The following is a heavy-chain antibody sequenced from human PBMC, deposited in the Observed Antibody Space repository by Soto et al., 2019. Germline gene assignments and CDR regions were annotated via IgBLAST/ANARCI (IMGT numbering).Heavy chain of an antibody. J-gene: IGHJ6*02. V-gene: IGHV3-30*18. Sequence: HPGGSLRLSCAASGFTFSSYGMHWVRQAPGKGLEWVAVISYDGSNKYYADSVKGRFTISRDNSKNTLYLQMNSLRAEDTAVYYCAKTELYYYYGMDVWGQGTTVTVSS. CDR1: GFTFSSYG. CDR2: ISYDGSNK. CDR3: AKTELYYYYGMDV. D-gene: IGHD1-7*01.